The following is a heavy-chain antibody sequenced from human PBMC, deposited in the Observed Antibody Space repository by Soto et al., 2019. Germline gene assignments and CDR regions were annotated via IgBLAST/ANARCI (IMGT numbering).Heavy chain of an antibody. CDR2: IWYDGSNT. Sequence: QVQLVESGGGVVQPGRSLRLSCAASGFTFSRYGMHWVRQAPGKGLEWVAVIWYDGSNTYYADSVKGRFTISRDNSKNTLDLQMNSLRAEDTAVYYCARGEGQLLSDYWGQGTLVTVSS. V-gene: IGHV3-33*01. CDR3: ARGEGQLLSDY. D-gene: IGHD2-2*01. J-gene: IGHJ4*02. CDR1: GFTFSRYG.